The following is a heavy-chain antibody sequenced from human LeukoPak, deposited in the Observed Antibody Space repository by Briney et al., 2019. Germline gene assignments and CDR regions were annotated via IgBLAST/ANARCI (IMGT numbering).Heavy chain of an antibody. D-gene: IGHD2-15*01. J-gene: IGHJ4*02. V-gene: IGHV3-23*01. CDR1: GFTFSSSD. CDR3: AKAPVTSCRGAFCYPFDY. Sequence: QPGGSLRLSCAASGFTFSSSDMHWVRQAPGKGLEWVSAMSSSDDGRYYAASVRGRFTISRDTSRSTLYLQMNSLRAEDAAVYYCAKAPVTSCRGAFCYPFDYWGQGTLVTVSS. CDR2: MSSSDDGR.